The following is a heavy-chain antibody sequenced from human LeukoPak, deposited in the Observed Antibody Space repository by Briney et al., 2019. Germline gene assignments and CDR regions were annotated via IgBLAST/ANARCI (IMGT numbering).Heavy chain of an antibody. Sequence: GGSLRLSCAASGFTFSSYGMHWVRQAPGKGLEWVALTKPDGSNKYYADSVKGRFTISRDNSKNTLHLQMNSLRAEDTAVYYCARSRAFDYWGQGTLVTVSS. CDR3: ARSRAFDY. CDR2: TKPDGSNK. V-gene: IGHV3-30*02. D-gene: IGHD2/OR15-2a*01. J-gene: IGHJ4*02. CDR1: GFTFSSYG.